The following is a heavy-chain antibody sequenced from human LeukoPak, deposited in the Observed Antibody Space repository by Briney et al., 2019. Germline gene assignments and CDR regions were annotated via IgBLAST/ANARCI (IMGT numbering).Heavy chain of an antibody. CDR2: INGDGSDT. V-gene: IGHV3-74*01. CDR3: ARGSSSGWPDYFDS. CDR1: GFTHSTYW. Sequence: GGSLRLSCAASGFTHSTYWMHWVRQAPGKGLVWVSRINGDGSDTPYADSVKGRFTISRDNAKNMLYLQMNSLRAEDTAVYYCARGSSSGWPDYFDSWGQGILVIVSS. D-gene: IGHD6-19*01. J-gene: IGHJ4*02.